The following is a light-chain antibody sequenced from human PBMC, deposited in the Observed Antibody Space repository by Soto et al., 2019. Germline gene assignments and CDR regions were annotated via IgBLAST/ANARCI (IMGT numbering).Light chain of an antibody. CDR2: DAS. Sequence: DIQMTQSPSTLSASVGDRVTITCWANQSISSWLAWYQQKPGKAPKVLIYDASSLESGVPSRFSGSGSGTEFTLTISSLQPDDFATYSCQQYNSFPYTFGQGTKVDIK. CDR1: QSISSW. CDR3: QQYNSFPYT. V-gene: IGKV1-5*01. J-gene: IGKJ2*01.